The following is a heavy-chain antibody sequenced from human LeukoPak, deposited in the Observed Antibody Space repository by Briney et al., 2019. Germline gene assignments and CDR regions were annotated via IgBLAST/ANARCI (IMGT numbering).Heavy chain of an antibody. D-gene: IGHD3-10*01. Sequence: KAGGSLRLSCAASGFTFGGYTMNWVRQPPGKGLEWVSSINPSGTSTYHALSVKGRFTISRDNAKNSLFMQMNSLRDEDTAAYYCVRDFLGESGAGGPWSRGTQVTVSS. CDR2: INPSGTST. J-gene: IGHJ5*02. CDR3: VRDFLGESGAGGP. CDR1: GFTFGGYT. V-gene: IGHV3-21*06.